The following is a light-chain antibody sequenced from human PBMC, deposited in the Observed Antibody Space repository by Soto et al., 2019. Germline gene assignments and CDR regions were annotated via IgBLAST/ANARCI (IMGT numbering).Light chain of an antibody. J-gene: IGKJ2*01. CDR2: GAS. Sequence: EFVLTQSPGSMSLSPGESATLSCRASQSVRNNFLAWYQQIPGQAPRLLIYGASTRATGVPDRFSGSGSGTDFTLTTSRLEPEDFAVYFWQQYSSSVVYTFGQGTKLEIK. V-gene: IGKV3-20*01. CDR3: QQYSSSVVYT. CDR1: QSVRNNF.